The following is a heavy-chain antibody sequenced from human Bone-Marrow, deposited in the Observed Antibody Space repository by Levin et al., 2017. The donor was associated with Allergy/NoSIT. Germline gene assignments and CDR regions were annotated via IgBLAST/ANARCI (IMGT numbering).Heavy chain of an antibody. CDR2: ISWNSGSI. J-gene: IGHJ6*02. Sequence: AGGSLRLSCAASGFTFDDYAMHWVRQAPGKGLEWVSGISWNSGSIGYADSVKGRFTISRDNAKNSLYLQMNSLRAEDTALYYCAKDFKPLMVYGVGVMDVWGQGTTVTVSS. CDR1: GFTFDDYA. V-gene: IGHV3-9*01. D-gene: IGHD2-8*01. CDR3: AKDFKPLMVYGVGVMDV.